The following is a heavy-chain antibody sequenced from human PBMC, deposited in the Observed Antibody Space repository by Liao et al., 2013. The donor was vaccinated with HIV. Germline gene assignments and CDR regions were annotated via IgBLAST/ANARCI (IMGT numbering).Heavy chain of an antibody. CDR3: ARRDGYNHFDY. D-gene: IGHD5-24*01. CDR2: IYTSGST. V-gene: IGHV4-61*02. J-gene: IGHJ4*02. CDR1: GGSISSGSYY. Sequence: QVQLQESGPGLVKPSQTLSLTCTVSGGSISSGSYYWSWIRQPAGKGLEWIGRIYTSGSTNYNPSLKSRVTISVDTSKNQFSLKLSSVTAADTAVYYCARRDGYNHFDYWGQGTLVTVSS.